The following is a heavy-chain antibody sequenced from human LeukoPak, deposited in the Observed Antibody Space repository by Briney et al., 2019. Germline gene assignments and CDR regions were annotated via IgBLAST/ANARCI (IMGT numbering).Heavy chain of an antibody. D-gene: IGHD4-17*01. CDR1: GGSISSYY. CDR3: ARQTHDYGDSSFDY. CDR2: IYYSGST. J-gene: IGHJ4*02. V-gene: IGHV4-59*08. Sequence: PSETLSLTCTVSGGSISSYYWSWIRQPPGKGLEWIGYIYYSGSTNYNPSLKSRVTISVDTSKNQFSLKLSSVTAADTAVYYCARQTHDYGDSSFDYWGQGTLVTVSS.